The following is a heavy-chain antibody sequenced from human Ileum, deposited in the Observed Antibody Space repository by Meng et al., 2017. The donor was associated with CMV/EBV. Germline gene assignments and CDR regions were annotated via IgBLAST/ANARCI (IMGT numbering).Heavy chain of an antibody. CDR3: ASSMQFDMDAFDM. Sequence: GESLKISCAASGFTFSSYGMHWVRQAPGKGLVWVARIDSDGSTTSYADSVKGRFTISRDNAKNTLYLEMNSLRVGDTAVYYCASSMQFDMDAFDMWGQGTMVTVSS. D-gene: IGHD2-15*01. J-gene: IGHJ3*02. CDR1: GFTFSSYG. V-gene: IGHV3-74*01. CDR2: IDSDGSTT.